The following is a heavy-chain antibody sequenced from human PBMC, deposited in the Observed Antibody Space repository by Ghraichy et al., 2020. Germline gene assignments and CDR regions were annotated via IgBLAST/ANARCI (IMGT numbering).Heavy chain of an antibody. Sequence: ASVKVSCKASGYTFTGYYMHWVRQAPGQGLEWMGWINPNSGGTNYAQKFQGWVTMTRDTSISTAYMELSRLRSDDTAVYYCARDKYGDHHWYFDLWGRGTLVTVSS. V-gene: IGHV1-2*04. CDR3: ARDKYGDHHWYFDL. J-gene: IGHJ2*01. CDR2: INPNSGGT. CDR1: GYTFTGYY. D-gene: IGHD4-17*01.